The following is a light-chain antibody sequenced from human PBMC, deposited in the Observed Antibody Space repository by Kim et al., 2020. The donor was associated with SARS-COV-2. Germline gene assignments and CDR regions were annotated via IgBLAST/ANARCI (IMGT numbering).Light chain of an antibody. CDR2: AAS. CDR1: QSISSY. Sequence: DIQMTQSPSSLSASVGDRVTITCRASQSISSYLNWYQQKPGKAPKLLIYAASSLQGGVPSRFSGSGSGTDFTLTISSLQPEDFATYYCQQSYSTPLGFGPGTKVDIK. J-gene: IGKJ3*01. CDR3: QQSYSTPLG. V-gene: IGKV1-39*01.